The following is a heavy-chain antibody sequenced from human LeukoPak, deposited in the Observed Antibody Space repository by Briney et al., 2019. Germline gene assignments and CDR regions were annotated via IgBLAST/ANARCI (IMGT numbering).Heavy chain of an antibody. D-gene: IGHD7-27*01. Sequence: SETLSLTCTVSGHSISSYYWSWIRQPPGKGLEWVGYIYYSGSTNYNPSLKSRVTISVDTSKNQFSLKLSSVTATDTDVYYCATSGGWGSVDYWGQGTLVTVAS. J-gene: IGHJ4*02. CDR1: GHSISSYY. CDR3: ATSGGWGSVDY. V-gene: IGHV4-59*01. CDR2: IYYSGST.